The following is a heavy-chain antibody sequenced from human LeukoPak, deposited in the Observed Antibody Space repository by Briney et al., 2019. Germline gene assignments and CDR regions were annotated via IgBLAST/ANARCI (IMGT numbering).Heavy chain of an antibody. J-gene: IGHJ4*02. CDR2: ISAGGGST. D-gene: IGHD3-9*01. Sequence: GGSLRLSCAASGFTFSSYAMSWVRQAPGRGLEWVAGISAGGGSTYYADSVKGRFTISRDNSKNMLYLQLNSLRAEDTAVYSCAKGDPPTYYDILTGQDYWGQGTLLTVSS. CDR1: GFTFSSYA. V-gene: IGHV3-23*01. CDR3: AKGDPPTYYDILTGQDY.